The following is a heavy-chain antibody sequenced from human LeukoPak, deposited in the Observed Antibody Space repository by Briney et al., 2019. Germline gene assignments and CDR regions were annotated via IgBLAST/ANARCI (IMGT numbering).Heavy chain of an antibody. CDR2: ISAYNGNT. V-gene: IGHV1-18*01. CDR3: ERGPATSYYGSGSYYNGYYFDY. D-gene: IGHD3-10*01. J-gene: IGHJ4*02. Sequence: ASVTVSCKASGYTFTSYGISWVRQAPGQGLEWMGWISAYNGNTNYAQKLQGRVTMTTDTSTSTAYMELRSLRSDDTAVYYCERGPATSYYGSGSYYNGYYFDYWGQGTLVTVSS. CDR1: GYTFTSYG.